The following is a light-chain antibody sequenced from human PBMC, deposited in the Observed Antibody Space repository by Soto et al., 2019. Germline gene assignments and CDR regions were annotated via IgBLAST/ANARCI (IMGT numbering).Light chain of an antibody. CDR3: QQYDEWPFT. CDR2: SAS. CDR1: QSVNSN. J-gene: IGKJ2*01. V-gene: IGKV3D-15*01. Sequence: EVVMTQSPATLSVSPGERATLPCRASQSVNSNLAWYQQKPGQAPRLVISSASSRATGTPARFSGSGSGTEFTLTISSLQSEDFGIYYCQQYDEWPFTSGQGTKLEIK.